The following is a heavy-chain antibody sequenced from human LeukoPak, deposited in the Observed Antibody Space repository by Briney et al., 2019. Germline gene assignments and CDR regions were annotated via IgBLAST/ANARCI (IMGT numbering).Heavy chain of an antibody. Sequence: GRSLRLSCAASGFTFDDYAMHWVRQAPGKGLEWVSGISWNSGSIGDADSVKGRFTISRDNAKNSLYLQMNSLRAEDPALYYCAKDTGPVEYSSSSVDYYYYGMDVWGQGTTVTVSS. CDR2: ISWNSGSI. CDR1: GFTFDDYA. J-gene: IGHJ6*02. D-gene: IGHD6-6*01. CDR3: AKDTGPVEYSSSSVDYYYYGMDV. V-gene: IGHV3-9*01.